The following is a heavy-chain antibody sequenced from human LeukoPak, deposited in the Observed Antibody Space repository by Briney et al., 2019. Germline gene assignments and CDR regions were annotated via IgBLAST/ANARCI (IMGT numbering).Heavy chain of an antibody. D-gene: IGHD1-26*01. Sequence: ASVKVSCKASGYTFTSYGISWVRQAPGQGLEWMGRIIPILGIANYAQKFQGRVTITADKSTSTAYMELSSLRSEDTAVYYCARETYSGRLIDYWGQGTLVTVSS. V-gene: IGHV1-69*04. CDR2: IIPILGIA. J-gene: IGHJ4*02. CDR1: GYTFTSYG. CDR3: ARETYSGRLIDY.